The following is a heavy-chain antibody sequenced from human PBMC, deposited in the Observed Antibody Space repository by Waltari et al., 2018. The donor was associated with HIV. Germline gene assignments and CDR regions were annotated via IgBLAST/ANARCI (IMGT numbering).Heavy chain of an antibody. CDR1: VFTFADYA. CDR2: ISWNSGSI. J-gene: IGHJ3*02. CDR3: AKDKSVIPHAFDI. D-gene: IGHD3-16*02. Sequence: EVQLVESGGGLVQTGRSLRLSCAASVFTFADYAMHWVRQAPGKGLEWVSGISWNSGSIGYADSVKGRFTISRDNAKNSLYLQMNSLRAEDTALYYCAKDKSVIPHAFDIWGQGTMVTVSS. V-gene: IGHV3-9*01.